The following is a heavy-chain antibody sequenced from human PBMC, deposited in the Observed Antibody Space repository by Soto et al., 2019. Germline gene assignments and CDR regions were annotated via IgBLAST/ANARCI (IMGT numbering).Heavy chain of an antibody. CDR3: ARAPGYCINTSCNSFDY. V-gene: IGHV4-61*01. CDR1: GDSVSSGSYY. J-gene: IGHJ4*02. D-gene: IGHD2-2*03. CDR2: VYYSGST. Sequence: PSETLSLTCTVSGDSVSSGSYYWSWIRQPPGKGLEWIGYVYYSGSTNYNPSLKSRVTISLDTSKNQFSLKLTSVTAADTAVYYCARAPGYCINTSCNSFDYWGQGTLVTAPQ.